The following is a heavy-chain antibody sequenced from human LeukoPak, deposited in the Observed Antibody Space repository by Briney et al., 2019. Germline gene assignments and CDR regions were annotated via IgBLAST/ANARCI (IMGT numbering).Heavy chain of an antibody. CDR2: IYTSGST. CDR3: ASISELGAVAEYFQH. V-gene: IGHV4-4*07. CDR1: GGSISSYY. J-gene: IGHJ1*01. Sequence: SETLSLTCTVSGGSISSYYWSWIRQPAGKGLEWIGRIYTSGSTNYNPSLKSRVTMSVDTSKNQFSLKLSSVTAADTAVYYCASISELGAVAEYFQHWGQGTLVAVSS. D-gene: IGHD3-3*02.